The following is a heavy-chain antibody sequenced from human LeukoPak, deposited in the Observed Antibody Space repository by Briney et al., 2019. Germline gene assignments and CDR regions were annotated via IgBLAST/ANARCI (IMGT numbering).Heavy chain of an antibody. CDR1: GFTFSSYA. CDR3: ATHIVVVPAAIGTYFDC. J-gene: IGHJ4*02. CDR2: ISGSGGST. V-gene: IGHV3-23*01. Sequence: GGSLRLSCAASGFTFSSYAMSWVRQAPGKGLEGVSAISGSGGSTYYADSVKGRFTISRDNSKNTLYLQMNSLRAEDTAVYYCATHIVVVPAAIGTYFDCWGQGTLVTVSS. D-gene: IGHD2-2*02.